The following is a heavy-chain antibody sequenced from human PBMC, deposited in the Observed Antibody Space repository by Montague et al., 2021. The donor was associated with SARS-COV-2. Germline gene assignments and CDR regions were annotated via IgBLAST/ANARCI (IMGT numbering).Heavy chain of an antibody. D-gene: IGHD3-9*01. CDR1: GFSLSTSGMR. J-gene: IGHJ4*02. CDR2: IDWDDDK. CDR3: ARSYYDILTANDNPFAY. Sequence: PELVKPTQTLTLTCTFSGFSLSTSGMRASWIRQPPGKALEWLALIDWDDDKFYSTSLKTRLTISKDTSKNQVVLTMTNMDPVDTATYYCARSYYDILTANDNPFAYWGEGTMVTVSS. V-gene: IGHV2-70*04.